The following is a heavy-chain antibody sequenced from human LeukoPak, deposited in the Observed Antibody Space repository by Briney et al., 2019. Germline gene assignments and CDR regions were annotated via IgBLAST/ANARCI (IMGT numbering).Heavy chain of an antibody. V-gene: IGHV4-4*02. Sequence: PSGTLSLTCAVSGGSISSSNWWSWVRQPPGKGLEWIGEIYHSGSTNYNPSLKSRVTISVDKSKDQSSLKLSSVTAADTAVYYCARGNRYCSSTSCLNWFDPWGQGTLVTVSS. CDR3: ARGNRYCSSTSCLNWFDP. CDR2: IYHSGST. J-gene: IGHJ5*02. CDR1: GGSISSSNW. D-gene: IGHD2-2*01.